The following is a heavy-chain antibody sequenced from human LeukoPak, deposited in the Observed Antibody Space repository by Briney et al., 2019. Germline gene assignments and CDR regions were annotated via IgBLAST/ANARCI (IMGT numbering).Heavy chain of an antibody. J-gene: IGHJ4*02. D-gene: IGHD1-26*01. V-gene: IGHV4-39*01. CDR1: GGSISSSSYY. CDR2: IYYSGST. CDR3: ARLSGGELLSDY. Sequence: SETLSLTCTVSGGSISSSSYYWGWIRQPPGKGLEWIGGIYYSGSTYYNLSLKSRVTISVDTSKNQFSLKLSSVTAADTAVYYCARLSGGELLSDYWGQGTLVTVSS.